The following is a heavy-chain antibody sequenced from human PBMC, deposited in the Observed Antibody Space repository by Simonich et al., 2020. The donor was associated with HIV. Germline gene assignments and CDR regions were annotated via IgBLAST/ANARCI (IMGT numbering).Heavy chain of an antibody. CDR3: ARHSGYADAFDI. V-gene: IGHV4-34*01. CDR1: GGSSSGYS. CDR2: IDDSGSP. D-gene: IGHD5-12*01. Sequence: QVQLQQWGAGLLKPSETLSLTCSVYGGSSSGYSWSGIRQPPGKGREWIGEIDDSGSPNHSPSLKSRVTISLDTSKNQFSLKLSSVTAADTAVYYCARHSGYADAFDIWGQGTMITVSS. J-gene: IGHJ3*02.